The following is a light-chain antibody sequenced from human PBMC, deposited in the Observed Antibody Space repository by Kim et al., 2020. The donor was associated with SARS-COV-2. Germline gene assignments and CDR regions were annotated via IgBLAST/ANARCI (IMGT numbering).Light chain of an antibody. CDR2: KAS. V-gene: IGKV1-5*03. J-gene: IGKJ2*01. Sequence: SSSVGDRVTITCRASQSISSWLAWYQQKPGKAPKLLIYKASTLESGLPSRFSGSGSGTEFTLTISSLQPDDFATYYCQQYNSYSYTFGQGTKLAI. CDR1: QSISSW. CDR3: QQYNSYSYT.